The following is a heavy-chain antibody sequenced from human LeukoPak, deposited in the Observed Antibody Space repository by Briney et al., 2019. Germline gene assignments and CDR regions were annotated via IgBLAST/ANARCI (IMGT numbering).Heavy chain of an antibody. CDR2: ISGSGGST. D-gene: IGHD3-10*01. Sequence: GGSLRLSCAASGFTFSSYAMSWVRQAPEKGLEWVSAISGSGGSTYYADSVKGRFTISRDNSKNTLYLQMNSLRAEDTAVYYCAKGTMVRGVYFDYWGQGTLVTVSS. V-gene: IGHV3-23*01. CDR3: AKGTMVRGVYFDY. CDR1: GFTFSSYA. J-gene: IGHJ4*02.